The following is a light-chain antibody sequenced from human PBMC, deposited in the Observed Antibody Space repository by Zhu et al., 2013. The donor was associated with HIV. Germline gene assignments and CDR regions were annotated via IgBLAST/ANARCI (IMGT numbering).Light chain of an antibody. V-gene: IGKV4-1*01. CDR1: QSVLYSSNNKNY. CDR2: WAS. CDR3: QQYYSIPYN. Sequence: DYVMTQSPDSLAVSLGEKVTINCKSSQSVLYSSNNKNYLAWYQQKPGQPPKLLIYWASTRESGVPDRFSGSGSGTEFTLTISSLQAEDVAVYFCQQYYSIPYNFGQGTKLEI. J-gene: IGKJ2*01.